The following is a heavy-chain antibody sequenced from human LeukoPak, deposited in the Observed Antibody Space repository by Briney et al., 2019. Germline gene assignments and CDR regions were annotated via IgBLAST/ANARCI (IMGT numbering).Heavy chain of an antibody. CDR1: GFNFSTYW. CDR2: IKEDGSEI. J-gene: IGHJ4*02. D-gene: IGHD3-10*01. CDR3: VTDQTGRHPYFFDY. V-gene: IGHV3-7*01. Sequence: GGSLRLSCTASGFNFSTYWMTWVRQVPGKGLEWVANIKEDGSEIYYVDAVKGRFSISRDNAKASLYLQMHSLSVADTGLYYCVTDQTGRHPYFFDYWGQGTLVTVSS.